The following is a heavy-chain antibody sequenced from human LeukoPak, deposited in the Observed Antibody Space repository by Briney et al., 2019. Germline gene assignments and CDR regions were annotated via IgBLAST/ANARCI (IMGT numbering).Heavy chain of an antibody. J-gene: IGHJ5*02. D-gene: IGHD3-3*01. V-gene: IGHV3-23*01. CDR1: GFTFSSFA. CDR3: AKMDDDFWSGYFGRNWFDP. CDR2: ISGSGDTT. Sequence: GGSLRLSCAASGFTFSSFAMSWVRQVPGKGLEWVSSISGSGDTTYYADSVKGRFTISRDNSKNTLYLQMNSLRAEDTAVYYCAKMDDDFWSGYFGRNWFDPWGQGTLVTVSS.